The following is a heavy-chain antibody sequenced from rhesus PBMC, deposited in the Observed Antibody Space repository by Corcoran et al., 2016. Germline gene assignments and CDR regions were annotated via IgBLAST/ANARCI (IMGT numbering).Heavy chain of an antibody. CDR1: GGSISDTYR. D-gene: IGHD2-21*01. Sequence: QVQLQESGPGVVKPSETLSLTCAVSGGSISDTYRWTWIRQPPGKGLEWIGDIYGGSRSTTYNPSLKSRVTISKDTSKNQFSVKLSSVTAADTAVYYCARVGGFDYWGQGVLVTVSS. V-gene: IGHV4S10*01. CDR3: ARVGGFDY. CDR2: IYGGSRST. J-gene: IGHJ4*01.